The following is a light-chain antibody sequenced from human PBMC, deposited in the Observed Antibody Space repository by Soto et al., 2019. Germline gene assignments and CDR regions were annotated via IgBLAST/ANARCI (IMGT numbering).Light chain of an antibody. V-gene: IGLV1-40*01. CDR1: SSNIGAGYD. CDR2: GNY. J-gene: IGLJ3*02. Sequence: QPVLTQPPSVSGAPGQRVTISCTGSSSNIGAGYDVHWYQQLPGLAPKLLIYGNYNRPSGVPDRFSGSKSGTSASLAITGLQAEDEADYYCQSFDTSPTPWGVFGGGTKVTVL. CDR3: QSFDTSPTPWGV.